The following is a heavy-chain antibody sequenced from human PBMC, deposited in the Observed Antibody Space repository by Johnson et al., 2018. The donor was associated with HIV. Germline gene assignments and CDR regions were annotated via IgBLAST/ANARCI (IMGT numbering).Heavy chain of an antibody. CDR3: ARGGHCGGDCAGAKQALDI. CDR1: GFTFSDYY. D-gene: IGHD2-21*01. CDR2: IYSGGST. Sequence: EVQLVESGGGLIQPGRSLRLSCAASGFTFSDYYINWIRQAPGKGLEWVSVIYSGGSTYYADSVEGRFTISRDNSKNTVLLQMNSLRVEDTAVYYCARGGHCGGDCAGAKQALDIWGQGTRVTVSS. V-gene: IGHV3-53*01. J-gene: IGHJ3*02.